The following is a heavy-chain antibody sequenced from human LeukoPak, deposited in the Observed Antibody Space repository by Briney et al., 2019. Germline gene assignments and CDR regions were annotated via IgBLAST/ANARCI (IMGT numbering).Heavy chain of an antibody. D-gene: IGHD5-12*01. CDR2: INHSGST. V-gene: IGHV4-34*01. CDR1: GGSFSGYY. J-gene: IGHJ5*02. Sequence: PSETLSLTCAVYGGSFSGYYWSWIRQPPGKGLEWIGEINHSGSTNYNPSLKSRVTISVDTSKNQFSLKLSSVTAADTAVYYCARGGGGYDPNWFDPWGQGTLVTVSS. CDR3: ARGGGGYDPNWFDP.